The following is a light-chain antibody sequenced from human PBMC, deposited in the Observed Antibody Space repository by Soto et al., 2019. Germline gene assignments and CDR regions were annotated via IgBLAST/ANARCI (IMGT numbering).Light chain of an antibody. Sequence: EIVMTQSPATLSVSPGERATLSCRASQSVSRNVAWYQQKPGQAPRLLIQDASTRATGISVRFSGSGSGTEFTLTISSLQSEDFAVYYCEQYNNWLWTFGKGTKVEIK. J-gene: IGKJ1*01. CDR1: QSVSRN. V-gene: IGKV3-15*01. CDR3: EQYNNWLWT. CDR2: DAS.